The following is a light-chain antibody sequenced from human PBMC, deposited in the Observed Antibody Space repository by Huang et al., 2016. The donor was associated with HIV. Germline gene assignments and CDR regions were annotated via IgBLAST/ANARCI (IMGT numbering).Light chain of an antibody. Sequence: EIVLTQSPGTLSLSPGERATLSCRASQSVTSNYLAWYLQKPGQAPAPHNEGASSRATYIPDRFSGSGSGTDFTLTISRLEPEDFAVYYCHQYGSPPFTFGPGTKVDIK. CDR2: GAS. CDR1: QSVTSNY. CDR3: HQYGSPPFT. J-gene: IGKJ3*01. V-gene: IGKV3-20*01.